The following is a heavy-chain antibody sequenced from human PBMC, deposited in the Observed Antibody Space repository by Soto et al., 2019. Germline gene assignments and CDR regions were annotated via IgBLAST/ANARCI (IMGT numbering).Heavy chain of an antibody. Sequence: SETLSLTCAVYGGSFSGYYWSWIRQPPGKGLEWIGEINHSGSTNYNPSLKSRVTISVDTSKNQFSLKLSSVTAADTAVYYCAREGHCSSTSCHISFDYWGQGTLVTVSS. CDR2: INHSGST. CDR3: AREGHCSSTSCHISFDY. D-gene: IGHD2-2*02. V-gene: IGHV4-34*01. CDR1: GGSFSGYY. J-gene: IGHJ4*02.